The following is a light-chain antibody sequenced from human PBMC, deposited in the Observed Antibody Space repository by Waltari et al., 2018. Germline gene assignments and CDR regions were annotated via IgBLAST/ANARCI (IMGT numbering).Light chain of an antibody. CDR1: SSDVGGYNY. CDR2: AVR. Sequence: QSALTQPASVSGSPGQSITISCTGTSSDVGGYNYVSWYQQHPGQAPKHMSSAVRNRPSGVSNRSSGSKAGNTASLTISGLQAEDEADYYCSSYTSSSTVVFGGGTKLTVL. CDR3: SSYTSSSTVV. V-gene: IGLV2-14*01. J-gene: IGLJ2*01.